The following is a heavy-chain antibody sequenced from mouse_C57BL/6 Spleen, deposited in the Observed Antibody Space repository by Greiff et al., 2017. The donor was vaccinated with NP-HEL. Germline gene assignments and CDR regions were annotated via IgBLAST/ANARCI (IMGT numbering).Heavy chain of an antibody. V-gene: IGHV1-64*01. CDR3: ARSIYYDPSYAMDY. CDR2: IHPNSGST. CDR1: GYTFTSYW. D-gene: IGHD2-4*01. J-gene: IGHJ4*01. Sequence: QVHVKQPGAELVKPGASVKLSCKASGYTFTSYWMHWVKQRPGQGLEWIGMIHPNSGSTNYNEKFKSKATLTVDKYSSTAYMQLSRLTSEDSAVYYCARSIYYDPSYAMDYWGQGTSVTVSS.